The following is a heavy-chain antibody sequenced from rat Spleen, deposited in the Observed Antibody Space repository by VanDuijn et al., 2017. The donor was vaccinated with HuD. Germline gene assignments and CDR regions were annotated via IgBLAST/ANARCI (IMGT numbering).Heavy chain of an antibody. CDR3: TTDGGGVMDA. CDR2: ISYDGGST. J-gene: IGHJ4*01. CDR1: GFPFSDYG. Sequence: EVQLVESGGGLVQPGRSLKLSCAASGFPFSDYGMAWVLQAPTKGLEWVASISYDGGSTYYRDSVKGRFTVSRDNAKSTLYLQMDSLRSEDTATFYCTTDGGGVMDAWGQGASVTVSS. D-gene: IGHD1-11*01. V-gene: IGHV5-20*01.